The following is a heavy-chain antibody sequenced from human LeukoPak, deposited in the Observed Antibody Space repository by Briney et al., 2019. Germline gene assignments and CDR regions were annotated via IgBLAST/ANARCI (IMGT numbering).Heavy chain of an antibody. Sequence: SAVTVSFKSSGCTFSSYAISGLRQAPGRGLAWMGGIITIFGTANYAQKFQGRVTITTDESTSTAYMELSRLRSDDTAMYYCARVMTRREFNWFDPWGQGTLVTVSS. D-gene: IGHD4-11*01. V-gene: IGHV1-69*05. CDR2: IITIFGTA. CDR3: ARVMTRREFNWFDP. J-gene: IGHJ5*02. CDR1: GCTFSSYA.